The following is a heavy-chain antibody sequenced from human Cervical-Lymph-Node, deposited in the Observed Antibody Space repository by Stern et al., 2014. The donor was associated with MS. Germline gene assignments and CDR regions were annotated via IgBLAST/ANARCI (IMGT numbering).Heavy chain of an antibody. Sequence: QLQLQESGPGLVKPSETLSLTCSVSSGYIGGSSYFWAWIRQPPGKGLEWIGNIYYDGTTYYKPALRSRVPLSVGTPQSQSSLQLCAVTATDTALYYCAVKWLQWGYFDYWGQGALVTVSS. CDR2: IYYDGTT. CDR3: AVKWLQWGYFDY. CDR1: SGYIGGSSYF. D-gene: IGHD5-24*01. J-gene: IGHJ4*02. V-gene: IGHV4-39*01.